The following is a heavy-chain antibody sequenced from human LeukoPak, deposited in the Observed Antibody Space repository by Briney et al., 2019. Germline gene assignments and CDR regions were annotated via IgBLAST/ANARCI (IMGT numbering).Heavy chain of an antibody. D-gene: IGHD6-13*01. V-gene: IGHV4-59*01. J-gene: IGHJ4*02. Sequence: SETLSLTCTVSGGSISSYYWSWIRQPPGKGLEWIGYIYYSGSTNYNPSLKSRVTISVDTSKNQFSLKLSSVTAADTAVYYCARVGRYSSSWYDYWGQGTLATVSS. CDR1: GGSISSYY. CDR2: IYYSGST. CDR3: ARVGRYSSSWYDY.